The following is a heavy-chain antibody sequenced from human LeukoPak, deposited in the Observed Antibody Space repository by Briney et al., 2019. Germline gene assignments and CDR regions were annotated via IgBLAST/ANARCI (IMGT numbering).Heavy chain of an antibody. V-gene: IGHV3-30-3*01. CDR1: GFTFSSYA. J-gene: IGHJ4*02. CDR3: XXXXXXXXXXXXXXSGYYSYYFDY. D-gene: IGHD3-22*01. CDR2: ISYDGSNK. Sequence: GGSLRLSCAASGFTFSSYAMHWVRQAPGKGLEWVAVISYDGSNKYYADSVKGRFTISRDNSKNTLYLQMNSLRAEDTAVYYCXXXXXXXXXXXXXXSGYYSYYFDYWGQGTLVTVSS.